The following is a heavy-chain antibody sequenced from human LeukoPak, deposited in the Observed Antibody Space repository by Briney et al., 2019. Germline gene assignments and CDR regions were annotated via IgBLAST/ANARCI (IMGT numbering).Heavy chain of an antibody. CDR1: GYTFADYY. CDR2: INPNSGGT. V-gene: IGHV1-2*02. Sequence: ASVKVSCKASGYTFADYYMQWVRQAPGQGLEWMGWINPNSGGTNYAQKFQGRVTMTRDTSISTAYMELSSLRSDDSAVYYCARGVSGAYYYYYMDVWGKGTTVTVSS. J-gene: IGHJ6*03. D-gene: IGHD1-26*01. CDR3: ARGVSGAYYYYYMDV.